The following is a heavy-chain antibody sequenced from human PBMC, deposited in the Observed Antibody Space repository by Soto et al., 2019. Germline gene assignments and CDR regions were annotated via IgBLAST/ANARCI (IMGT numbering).Heavy chain of an antibody. J-gene: IGHJ4*02. CDR1: GFTFNIYA. CDR3: AAVHNTSRSFDY. Sequence: GSLRLSCAASGFTFNIYAMTWVRQAPGKGLEWVSTTGATGRTTYYSDAVKGRFTVSRDNSKNTLDLQMSNLRAEDTAVYYCAAVHNTSRSFDYWGQGTLVTVSS. CDR2: TGATGRTT. V-gene: IGHV3-23*01. D-gene: IGHD1-20*01.